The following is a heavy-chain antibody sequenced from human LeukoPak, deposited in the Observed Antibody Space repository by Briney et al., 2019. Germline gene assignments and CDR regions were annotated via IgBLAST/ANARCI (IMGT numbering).Heavy chain of an antibody. J-gene: IGHJ4*02. Sequence: GGSLRLSCAASGFTFSAYSMNWVRQAPGKGLEWVSSISSSSTYISYADSLKGRFTISRDNAKNSLYLQMNSLRAEDTAVYYCARDPPDGLWFGELWGGDYWGQGTLVTVSS. CDR1: GFTFSAYS. D-gene: IGHD3-10*01. CDR2: ISSSSTYI. CDR3: ARDPPDGLWFGELWGGDY. V-gene: IGHV3-21*01.